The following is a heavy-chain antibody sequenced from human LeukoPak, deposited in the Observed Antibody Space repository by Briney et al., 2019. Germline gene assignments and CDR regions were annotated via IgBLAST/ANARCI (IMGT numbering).Heavy chain of an antibody. J-gene: IGHJ4*02. Sequence: PSETLSLTCAVYGGSLSGYHWSWIRQPPGKGLEYIGEINHSGSSKYNSSLKSRVTISVDTSKNQFSLKVNSVTAADTAVYYCARHGDSSGYYYKDWGQGTLVTVSS. D-gene: IGHD3-22*01. CDR3: ARHGDSSGYYYKD. CDR1: GGSLSGYH. V-gene: IGHV4-34*01. CDR2: INHSGSS.